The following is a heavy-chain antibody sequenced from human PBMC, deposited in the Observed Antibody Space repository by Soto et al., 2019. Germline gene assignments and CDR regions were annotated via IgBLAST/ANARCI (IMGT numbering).Heavy chain of an antibody. CDR3: ARDKITGLFDY. D-gene: IGHD2-8*02. V-gene: IGHV4-34*01. Sequence: SEKLSLTYTVYGETFSGDDWTWFRQPPGTGLEWIGEINHSGSTNYNPSLKSRVTLSVDTSKNQFSLKLTSVTAADTAVYYCARDKITGLFDYWGQGTLVTVS. CDR1: GETFSGDD. J-gene: IGHJ4*02. CDR2: INHSGST.